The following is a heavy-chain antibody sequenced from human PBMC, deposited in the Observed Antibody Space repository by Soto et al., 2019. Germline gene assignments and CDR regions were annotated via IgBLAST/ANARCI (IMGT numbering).Heavy chain of an antibody. J-gene: IGHJ6*02. V-gene: IGHV1-3*01. Sequence: ASVKVSCKASGYTFTSYAMHWVRQAPGQRLEWMGWINAGNGNTKYSQKFQGRVTITRDTSASTAYMELSSLRSEDTAVYYCATSVMGVATITKLDYYYGMDVWGQGTTVTVSS. CDR2: INAGNGNT. CDR3: ATSVMGVATITKLDYYYGMDV. CDR1: GYTFTSYA. D-gene: IGHD5-12*01.